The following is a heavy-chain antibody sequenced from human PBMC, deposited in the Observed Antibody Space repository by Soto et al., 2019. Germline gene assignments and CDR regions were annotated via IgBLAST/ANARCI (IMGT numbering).Heavy chain of an antibody. D-gene: IGHD1-26*01. CDR3: AQRAGFRGKWDGGYFDF. CDR2: IYWDDDK. CDR1: GFSLSTSGVG. V-gene: IGHV2-5*02. Sequence: QITLEESGPTRVKPTQTLTLTCTFSGFSLSTSGVGVGWVRQPPGKALERLALIYWDDDKRYSPSLRSRLTIPQDNSRNQVGLNMTHLGPVETTTYYCAQRAGFRGKWDGGYFDFWGQGALVTVSS. J-gene: IGHJ4*02.